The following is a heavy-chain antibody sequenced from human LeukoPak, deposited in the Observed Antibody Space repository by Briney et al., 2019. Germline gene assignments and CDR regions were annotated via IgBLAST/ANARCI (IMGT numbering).Heavy chain of an antibody. Sequence: GGSLRLSCAASGFTFSSYGMHWVRQAPGKGLEWVAVISYDGSNKYYADSVKGRFTISRDNSKNTLYLQMNSLRAEDTAVYYCARDPTGTGGSMDYWGQGTLVTVSS. J-gene: IGHJ4*02. V-gene: IGHV3-30*03. D-gene: IGHD1-1*01. CDR1: GFTFSSYG. CDR3: ARDPTGTGGSMDY. CDR2: ISYDGSNK.